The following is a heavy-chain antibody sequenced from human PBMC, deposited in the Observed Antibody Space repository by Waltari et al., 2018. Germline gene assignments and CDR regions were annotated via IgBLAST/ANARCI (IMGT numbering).Heavy chain of an antibody. CDR1: GFLFGYYW. V-gene: IGHV3-74*01. J-gene: IGHJ4*02. D-gene: IGHD2-21*01. CDR2: INTDGRIT. Sequence: EVQVVESGGGLVQTGGSLRLSCAASGFLFGYYWMHWVRQVPGKRPVWVSRINTDGRITTYVDSVKGQFIVSRDNARNTLYLQMNSLRAEDTAVYYCARDGIAGSQAYWGQGTLVTVSS. CDR3: ARDGIAGSQAY.